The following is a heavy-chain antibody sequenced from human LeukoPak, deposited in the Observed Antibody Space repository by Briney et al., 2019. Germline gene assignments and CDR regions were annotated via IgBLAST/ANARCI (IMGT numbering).Heavy chain of an antibody. Sequence: SETLSLTCTVSGGSISSYYWSWIRQPPGKGLEWIGYIYYSGSTNYNPSLKSRVTISVDTSKNQFSLKLSSVTAADTAVYYCARSAPYCSGGSCYRYWGQGTLVTVSS. D-gene: IGHD2-15*01. CDR1: GGSISSYY. CDR2: IYYSGST. CDR3: ARSAPYCSGGSCYRY. J-gene: IGHJ4*02. V-gene: IGHV4-59*01.